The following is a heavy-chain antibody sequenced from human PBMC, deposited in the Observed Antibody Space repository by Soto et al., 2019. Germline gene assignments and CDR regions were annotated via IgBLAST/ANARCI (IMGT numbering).Heavy chain of an antibody. J-gene: IGHJ6*03. V-gene: IGHV4-59*08. D-gene: IGHD3-16*01. CDR3: ARGPYYDLIWNYYYMDV. CDR1: GGSISGHS. CDR2: MYYSGST. Sequence: QVQLQESGPGLVKPSETLSLSCSVSGGSISGHSWSWVRQTPGKGLEWIGYMYYSGSTNYNPSLKSRVTISVDTSKNHFSLRLTSVTAADTAVYYCARGPYYDLIWNYYYMDVWGKGTTVTVSS.